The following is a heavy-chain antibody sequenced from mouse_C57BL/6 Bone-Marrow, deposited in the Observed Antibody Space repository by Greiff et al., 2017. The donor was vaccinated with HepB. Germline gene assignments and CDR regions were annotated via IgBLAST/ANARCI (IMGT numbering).Heavy chain of an antibody. CDR1: GYTFTSYG. CDR2: IYPRSGNT. J-gene: IGHJ1*03. V-gene: IGHV1-81*01. CDR3: ARSRYFDV. Sequence: VKLMESGAELARPGASVKLSCKASGYTFTSYGISWVKQRTGQGFEWIGEIYPRSGNTYYNEKFKGKATVTADKSASTAYMELRSLTSEDSAVYFCARSRYFDVWGTGTTVTVSS.